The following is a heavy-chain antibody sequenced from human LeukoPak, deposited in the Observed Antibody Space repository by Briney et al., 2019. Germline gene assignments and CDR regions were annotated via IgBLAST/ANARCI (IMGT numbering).Heavy chain of an antibody. J-gene: IGHJ4*02. CDR1: GFTFSSYA. CDR2: INSNGGST. V-gene: IGHV3-64D*09. Sequence: GRSLRLSCAASGFTFSSYAMHWVRQAPGKGLEYVSAINSNGGSTYYADSVKDRFTISRDNSKNTLYLQMNSLRGEDTAVYYCVRDLDGSGYWGQGTLVTVSS. CDR3: VRDLDGSGY. D-gene: IGHD3-10*01.